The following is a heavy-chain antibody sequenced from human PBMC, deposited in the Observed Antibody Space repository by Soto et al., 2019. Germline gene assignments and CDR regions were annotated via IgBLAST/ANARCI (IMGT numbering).Heavy chain of an antibody. V-gene: IGHV3-72*01. CDR1: GFTFSDHY. Sequence: EVQLVESGGGVVQPGGSLRLSGAASGFTFSDHYMDWVRQAPGKGLEWVGRSKNKADSYTTEYAASVKGRFTISRDGSKNSLFLQMNSLKTEDTAVYYCTVWGSGNDFGAAWGQGILVTVSS. D-gene: IGHD3-10*01. J-gene: IGHJ4*02. CDR3: TVWGSGNDFGAA. CDR2: SKNKADSYTT.